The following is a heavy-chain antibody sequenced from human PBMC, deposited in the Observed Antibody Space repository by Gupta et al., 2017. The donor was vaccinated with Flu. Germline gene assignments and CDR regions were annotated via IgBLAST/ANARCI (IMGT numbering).Heavy chain of an antibody. J-gene: IGHJ3*02. D-gene: IGHD2-15*01. CDR3: ATGDCSGGSCHTFDI. CDR2: IKRKIEGETT. Sequence: EVQLVESGGGLVKPGGSLRLSCVASGFTFSNVWMTWVRQAPGKGMEWVGRIKRKIEGETTDYAAPVKGRFTISRDDSKNTLYLQMNSLRTDDTAVHYCATGDCSGGSCHTFDIWGQGTMVTVSS. V-gene: IGHV3-15*01. CDR1: GFTFSNVW.